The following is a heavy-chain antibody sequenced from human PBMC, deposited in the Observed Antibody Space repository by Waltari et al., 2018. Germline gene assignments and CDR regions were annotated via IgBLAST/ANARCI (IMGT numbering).Heavy chain of an antibody. CDR1: GLTFSRFW. Sequence: EVQLVESRGGLVQPGGSLRLSCAASGLTFSRFWMTWVRQAPGKGLEWVANINEDGSEKHYVDSVKGRFTISRDNAKNSLFLQMNSLRADDTAVYYCASGGHVDYCGQGTLVTVSS. J-gene: IGHJ4*02. CDR2: INEDGSEK. V-gene: IGHV3-7*01. CDR3: ASGGHVDY.